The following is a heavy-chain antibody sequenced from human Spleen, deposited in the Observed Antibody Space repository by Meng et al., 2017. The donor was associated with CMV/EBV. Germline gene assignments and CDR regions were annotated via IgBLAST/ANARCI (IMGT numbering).Heavy chain of an antibody. CDR1: GGTFSSYG. Sequence: SGGTFSSYGISWVRQAPGQGLEWMGGIIPIFGTANYAQKFQGRVTITTDESTSTAYMELSSLRSEDTAVYFCARVSRGIMWQLFKDFWGQGTLVTVSS. CDR2: IIPIFGTA. J-gene: IGHJ4*02. V-gene: IGHV1-69*05. CDR3: ARVSRGIMWQLFKDF. D-gene: IGHD3-16*01.